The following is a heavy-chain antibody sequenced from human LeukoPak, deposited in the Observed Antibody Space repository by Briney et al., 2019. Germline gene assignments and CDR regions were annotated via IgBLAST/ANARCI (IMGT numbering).Heavy chain of an antibody. Sequence: SETLSLTCTVSGGSISSYYWSWIRQPPGKGLEWIGYIYYSGTTNYNPSLKSRVTIPVDTSKNQFSLKLSSVTAADTAVYYCAREDYCSGGSCYSGYFQHWGQGTLDTVSS. CDR2: IYYSGTT. CDR1: GGSISSYY. D-gene: IGHD2-15*01. V-gene: IGHV4-59*01. CDR3: AREDYCSGGSCYSGYFQH. J-gene: IGHJ1*01.